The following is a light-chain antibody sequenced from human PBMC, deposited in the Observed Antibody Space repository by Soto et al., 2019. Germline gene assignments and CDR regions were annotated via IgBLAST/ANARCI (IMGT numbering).Light chain of an antibody. V-gene: IGKV1-39*01. CDR3: QQSYSTLWT. CDR2: SSS. CDR1: QSISNF. J-gene: IGKJ1*01. Sequence: DIQLTQSPSSLSASVGDRVTITCGASQSISNFLNWYQQRPGQAPKLLISSSSNVQSGVPSRFSGSGSGTDFTLTISSLQPEDFATYYCQQSYSTLWTFGQGTKV.